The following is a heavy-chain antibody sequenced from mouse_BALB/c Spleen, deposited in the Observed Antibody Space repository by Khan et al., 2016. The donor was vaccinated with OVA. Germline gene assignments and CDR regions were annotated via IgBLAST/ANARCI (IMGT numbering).Heavy chain of an antibody. CDR1: GYAFTDYG. V-gene: IGHV9-3-1*01. CDR2: INTYTGES. CDR3: ARSDGNYKFTY. J-gene: IGHJ3*01. D-gene: IGHD2-1*01. Sequence: QIQLVQSGPELKKPGETVKISCKASGYAFTDYGMNWVKQAPGKGLKWMGWINTYTGESTYVDDFKGRLAISLETSASTASLQVSNLKNEDTATYFCARSDGNYKFTYWGQGTLVTVSA.